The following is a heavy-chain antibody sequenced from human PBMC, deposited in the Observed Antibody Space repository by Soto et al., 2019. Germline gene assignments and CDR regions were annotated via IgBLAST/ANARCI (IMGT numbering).Heavy chain of an antibody. V-gene: IGHV4-30-2*01. CDR3: ARSHSELGPGDYFEH. CDR1: GGSISSGNYY. D-gene: IGHD7-27*01. CDR2: IYHSGTT. J-gene: IGHJ4*02. Sequence: QLQLQESGSGLVKPSQTLSLTCAVSGGSISSGNYYWSWIRQPPGKGLEWIGFIYHSGTTYYNPSVEIRVTISAGRSGNPFSLRLSCVSAADTAAYFCARSHSELGPGDYFEHWGQGTLLSVSS.